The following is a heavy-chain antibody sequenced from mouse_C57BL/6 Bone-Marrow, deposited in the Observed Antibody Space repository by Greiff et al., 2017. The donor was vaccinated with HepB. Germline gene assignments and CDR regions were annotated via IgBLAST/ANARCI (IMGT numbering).Heavy chain of an antibody. V-gene: IGHV5-12*01. CDR2: ISNGGGST. CDR1: GFTFSDYY. CDR3: ARQGYYDYDDGAWFAY. J-gene: IGHJ3*01. Sequence: EVMLVESGGGLVQPGGSLKLSCAASGFTFSDYYMYWVRQTPEKRLEWVAYISNGGGSTYYPDTVKGRFTISRDNAKNTLYLQMSRLKSEDTAMYYCARQGYYDYDDGAWFAYWGQGTLVTVSA. D-gene: IGHD2-4*01.